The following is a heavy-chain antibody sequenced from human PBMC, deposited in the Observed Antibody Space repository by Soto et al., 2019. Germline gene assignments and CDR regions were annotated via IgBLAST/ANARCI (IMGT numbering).Heavy chain of an antibody. D-gene: IGHD4-17*01. CDR3: AREVDNGDYVSSPSSYGMDV. J-gene: IGHJ6*02. CDR1: GFTFSSYI. V-gene: IGHV3-21*01. Sequence: PGGSLILSCASSGFTFSSYIRNWVRPAPGKGLEWVSSISSSSSYIYYADSVKGRFTISRDNAKNSLYLQMNSLRAEDTAVYYCAREVDNGDYVSSPSSYGMDVWGQGTTVTVSS. CDR2: ISSSSSYI.